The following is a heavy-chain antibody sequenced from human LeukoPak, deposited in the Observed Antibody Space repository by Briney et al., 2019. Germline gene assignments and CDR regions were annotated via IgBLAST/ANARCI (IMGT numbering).Heavy chain of an antibody. V-gene: IGHV4-59*12. CDR1: GGSISRYY. CDR2: IYYFGST. D-gene: IGHD1-1*01. Sequence: SETLSLTCTVSGGSISRYYWSWIRQPPGKGLEWIGYIYYFGSTNYNPSLKSRVTISVDTSKNQFSLKLSSVTAADTAVYYCARTSVTGTKNFDSWGQGTLVTVSS. J-gene: IGHJ4*02. CDR3: ARTSVTGTKNFDS.